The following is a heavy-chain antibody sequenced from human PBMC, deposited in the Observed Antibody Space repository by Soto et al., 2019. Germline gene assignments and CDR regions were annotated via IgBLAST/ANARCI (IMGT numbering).Heavy chain of an antibody. CDR1: GFTFSASA. CDR2: TSYDGSNE. J-gene: IGHJ4*02. V-gene: IGHV3-30*04. CDR3: AQDSYYYDSSGYYTFNY. Sequence: GGSLRLSCAASGFTFSASAMHWVRQAPGKGLDWVAVTSYDGSNEHYADSVKGRFTISRDNSKNTLYLQMNSLRAEDTAVYYCAQDSYYYDSSGYYTFNYWGQGTLVTVSS. D-gene: IGHD3-22*01.